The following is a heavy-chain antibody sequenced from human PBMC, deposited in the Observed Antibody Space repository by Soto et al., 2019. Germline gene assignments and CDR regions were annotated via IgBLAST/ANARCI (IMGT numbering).Heavy chain of an antibody. V-gene: IGHV1-69*13. CDR3: RLSVRAWYLFPEY. CDR1: GGTFSSYA. D-gene: IGHD6-13*01. Sequence: SVNVSCKASGGTFSSYAISWVRQAPGQGLEWMGGIIPIFGTTNYAQKFQGRVTITADESTSTAYMEMSSLRSEDTAVYYCRLSVRAWYLFPEYLGNGNMVTVS. J-gene: IGHJ4*01. CDR2: IIPIFGTT.